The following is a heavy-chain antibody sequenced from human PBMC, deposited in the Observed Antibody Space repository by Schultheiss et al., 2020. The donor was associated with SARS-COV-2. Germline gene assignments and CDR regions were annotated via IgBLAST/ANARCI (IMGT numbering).Heavy chain of an antibody. CDR1: GGSISSYY. Sequence: SETLSLTCTVSGGSISSYYWSWIRQPPGKGLEWIGRIYTSGSTNYNPSLKSRVTMSVDTSKNQFSLKLSSVTAADTAVYYCARDRIDCSSTSCYLSWFDPWGQGTLVTVSS. J-gene: IGHJ5*02. V-gene: IGHV4-4*07. CDR3: ARDRIDCSSTSCYLSWFDP. CDR2: IYTSGST. D-gene: IGHD2-2*01.